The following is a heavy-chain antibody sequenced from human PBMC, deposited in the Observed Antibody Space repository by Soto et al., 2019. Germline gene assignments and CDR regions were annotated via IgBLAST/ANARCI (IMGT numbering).Heavy chain of an antibody. J-gene: IGHJ4*02. CDR3: AKDRQFRSYYESAGHYNN. V-gene: IGHV3-23*01. D-gene: IGHD3-9*01. CDR2: ISGSGAIT. Sequence: EVQLLESGGGLVQPGGSLRLSCVASGFTFKNYDMRWVRQAPGKGLEWVSGISGSGAITYYADSVRRRFTISRDNSKNTLYLQLNSLGAEDTAIYYCAKDRQFRSYYESAGHYNNWGQGTLVTVSS. CDR1: GFTFKNYD.